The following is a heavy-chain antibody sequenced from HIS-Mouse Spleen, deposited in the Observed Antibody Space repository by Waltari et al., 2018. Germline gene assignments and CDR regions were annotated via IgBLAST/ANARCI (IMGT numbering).Heavy chain of an antibody. CDR1: GGSISSRSYY. CDR2: IYYSGST. CDR3: AREIPYSSSWYDWYFDL. Sequence: QLQLQESGPGLVKPSETLSLTCTVSGGSISSRSYYWCWTRQPPGKGLEWIGSIYYSGSTYYNPSLKSRVTISVDTSKNQFSLKLSSVTAADTAVYYCAREIPYSSSWYDWYFDLWGRGTLVTVSS. J-gene: IGHJ2*01. V-gene: IGHV4-39*07. D-gene: IGHD6-13*01.